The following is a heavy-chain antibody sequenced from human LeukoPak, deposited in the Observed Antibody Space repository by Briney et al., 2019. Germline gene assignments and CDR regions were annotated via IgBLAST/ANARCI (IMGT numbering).Heavy chain of an antibody. CDR2: IYYSGST. CDR1: GGSISSYY. CDR3: ASLTNYYGSGSYLL. D-gene: IGHD3-10*01. J-gene: IGHJ4*02. Sequence: PSETLSLTCTVSGGSISSYYWSWIRQPPGKGLEWIGYIYYSGSTNYNPSLKSRVTISVDTSKNQFSLKLSSVTAADTAVYYCASLTNYYGSGSYLLWGQGTLVTVSS. V-gene: IGHV4-59*01.